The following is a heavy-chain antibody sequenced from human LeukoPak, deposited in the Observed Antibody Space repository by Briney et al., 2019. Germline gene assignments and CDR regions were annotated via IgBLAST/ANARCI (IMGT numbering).Heavy chain of an antibody. Sequence: PGGSLRLSCAASGFTFSSYSMNWVRQAPGKGLEWVSSISDSSSYIYYADSVKGRFTFSRDNAKNSLYLQMNSLRAEDTAVYYCARGLEGHQLPSGLDYWGQGTLVTVSS. CDR3: ARGLEGHQLPSGLDY. J-gene: IGHJ4*02. CDR1: GFTFSSYS. D-gene: IGHD2-2*01. CDR2: ISDSSSYI. V-gene: IGHV3-21*01.